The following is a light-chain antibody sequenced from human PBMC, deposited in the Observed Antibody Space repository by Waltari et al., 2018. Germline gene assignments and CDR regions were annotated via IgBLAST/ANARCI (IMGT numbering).Light chain of an antibody. J-gene: IGKJ4*01. CDR2: GAS. Sequence: EIVLTQSPGTLSLSPGERATLSCRASQSISISYLAWYQQKPGQSPRLLISGASSRATGIPDRFSGRVSGTDFTLTISRLEPEDFAVYYCQQYGASRLTFGGGTKVEIK. CDR3: QQYGASRLT. V-gene: IGKV3-20*01. CDR1: QSISISY.